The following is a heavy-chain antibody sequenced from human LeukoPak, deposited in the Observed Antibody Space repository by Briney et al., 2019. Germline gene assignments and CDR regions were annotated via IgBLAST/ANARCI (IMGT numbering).Heavy chain of an antibody. CDR2: ISWDGGST. D-gene: IGHD1-26*01. Sequence: GGSLRLSCAASGFTFDDYAMHWVRQAPGKGLEWVSLISWDGGSTYYADSVKGRFTISRDNSKNSLYLQMNSLRAEDTALYYCAKDIGGSYPKGMDVWGQGTTVTVSS. V-gene: IGHV3-43D*03. J-gene: IGHJ6*02. CDR1: GFTFDDYA. CDR3: AKDIGGSYPKGMDV.